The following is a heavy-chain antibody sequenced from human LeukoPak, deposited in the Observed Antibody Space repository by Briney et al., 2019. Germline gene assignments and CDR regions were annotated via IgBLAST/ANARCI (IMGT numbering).Heavy chain of an antibody. J-gene: IGHJ3*02. CDR2: INPNSGGT. D-gene: IGHD3-10*01. Sequence: GASVKVSCKASGYTFTGYYMHWVRQAPGQGLEWMGWINPNSGGTNYAQKFQGRVTMTRDTSISTAYMELSRLRSDDTAVYYCARVADYYGSGSYYTGAFDIWGQGTMVTVSS. CDR3: ARVADYYGSGSYYTGAFDI. V-gene: IGHV1-2*02. CDR1: GYTFTGYY.